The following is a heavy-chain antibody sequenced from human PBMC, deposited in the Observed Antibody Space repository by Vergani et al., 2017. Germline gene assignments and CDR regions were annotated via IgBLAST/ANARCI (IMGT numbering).Heavy chain of an antibody. CDR3: ARDAIAVAASLGHLYYYYGMDV. V-gene: IGHV1-69*01. CDR1: GGTFSSYA. D-gene: IGHD6-19*01. CDR2: IIPIFGTA. J-gene: IGHJ6*02. Sequence: QVQLVQSGAEVKKPGSSVKVSCKASGGTFSSYAISWVRQAPGQGLEWMGGIIPIFGTANYAQKFQGRVTITADESTSAAYMGLSSLRSEDTAVYYCARDAIAVAASLGHLYYYYGMDVWGQGTTVTVS.